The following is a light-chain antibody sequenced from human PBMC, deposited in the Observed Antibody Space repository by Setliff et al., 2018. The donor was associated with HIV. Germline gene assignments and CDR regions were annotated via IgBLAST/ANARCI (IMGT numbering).Light chain of an antibody. CDR2: EVS. Sequence: QSALTQPASVSGSPGQSITVSCTGTSSDVGGYNFVSWYQQHPGKAPKLMIYEVSNRPSGVPNRFSGSKSGNTASLTISGLQAEDEGDYYCSSFTSNSTLYVFGTGTKVTVL. J-gene: IGLJ1*01. CDR1: SSDVGGYNF. V-gene: IGLV2-14*01. CDR3: SSFTSNSTLYV.